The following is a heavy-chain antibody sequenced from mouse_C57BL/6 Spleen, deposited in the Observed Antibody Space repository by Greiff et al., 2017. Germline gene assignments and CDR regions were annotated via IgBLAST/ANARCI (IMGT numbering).Heavy chain of an antibody. D-gene: IGHD1-1*01. CDR2: IYPGNSDT. J-gene: IGHJ4*01. Sequence: EVQLQQSGTVLARPGASVKMSCKTSGYTFTSYWMHWVKQRPGQGLEWIGAIYPGNSDTSYNQKFKGKAKLTAVTSASTAYMELSSLTNEDSAVYYCTRGPTVVATDYAMDYWGQGTSVTVSS. CDR1: GYTFTSYW. CDR3: TRGPTVVATDYAMDY. V-gene: IGHV1-5*01.